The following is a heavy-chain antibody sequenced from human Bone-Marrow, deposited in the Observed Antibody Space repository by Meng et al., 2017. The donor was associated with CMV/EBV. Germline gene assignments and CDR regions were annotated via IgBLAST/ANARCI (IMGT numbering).Heavy chain of an antibody. Sequence: QVQLQQWGAGLLNPSETLSLTCAVYGGSFSGYYWSWIRQPPGKGLEWIGEIKHSGDTNYNPSLKSRVTILLDMSKNQFSLNLKSVTAADTAVYFCARDEEGILGHWGQGTLVTVSS. D-gene: IGHD3-16*01. J-gene: IGHJ4*02. CDR2: IKHSGDT. CDR3: ARDEEGILGH. CDR1: GGSFSGYY. V-gene: IGHV4-34*01.